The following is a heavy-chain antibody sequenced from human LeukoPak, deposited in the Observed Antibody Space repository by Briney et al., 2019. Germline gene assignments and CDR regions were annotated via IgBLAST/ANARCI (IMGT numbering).Heavy chain of an antibody. CDR1: GYTFTGYY. Sequence: GASVKVSCKASGYTFTGYYMHWVRQAPGQGLEWMGWINPNSGGTNYAQKFQGRVTMTRDTSISTAYMELSRLRSDDTAVYYCARGGLIIAAAGTGYNWFDPWGQGTLVTVSS. CDR3: ARGGLIIAAAGTGYNWFDP. J-gene: IGHJ5*02. D-gene: IGHD6-13*01. CDR2: INPNSGGT. V-gene: IGHV1-2*02.